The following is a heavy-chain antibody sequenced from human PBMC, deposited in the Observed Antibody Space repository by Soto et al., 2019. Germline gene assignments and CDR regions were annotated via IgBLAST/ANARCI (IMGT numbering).Heavy chain of an antibody. CDR1: GFTFISYG. J-gene: IGHJ6*02. V-gene: IGHV3-30*18. CDR2: ISYDGSNK. CDR3: AKDRHRTGADYGMDV. D-gene: IGHD3-10*01. Sequence: GGSLRLSCAASGFTFISYGMHSVRQGPGKGMEWVAVISYDGSNKYYADSVKGRFTISRDNSKNTLYLQMNSLRAEDTAVYYCAKDRHRTGADYGMDVWGQGTTVTVSS.